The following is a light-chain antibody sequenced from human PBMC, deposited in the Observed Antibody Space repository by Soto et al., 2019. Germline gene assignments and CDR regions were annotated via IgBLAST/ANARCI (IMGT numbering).Light chain of an antibody. CDR3: SSYTSSTNYV. V-gene: IGLV2-14*01. CDR2: EVS. CDR1: SIDIAPYNY. J-gene: IGLJ1*01. Sequence: SVLTQPASVSGSPGQSVTISSTETSIDIAPYNYVSWYQQHPGKAPKLIIYEVSYRPSGISNRFSGSKSGNTASLTISGLQAEDEADYYCSSYTSSTNYVFGTGTKVTVL.